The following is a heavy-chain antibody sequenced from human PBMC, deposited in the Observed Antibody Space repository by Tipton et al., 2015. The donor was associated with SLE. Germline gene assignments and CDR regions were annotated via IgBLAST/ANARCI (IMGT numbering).Heavy chain of an antibody. CDR2: INSDGSST. CDR3: ARVGGYCSSTSCRWFDP. CDR1: GFTFSSYW. V-gene: IGHV3-74*01. J-gene: IGHJ5*02. D-gene: IGHD2-2*03. Sequence: GSLRLSCAASGFTFSSYWMHWVRQAPGKGLVWVSRINSDGSSTNYADSVKGRFTISRDNAKNTLYLQMNSLRAEDTAVYYCARVGGYCSSTSCRWFDPWGQGTLVTVSS.